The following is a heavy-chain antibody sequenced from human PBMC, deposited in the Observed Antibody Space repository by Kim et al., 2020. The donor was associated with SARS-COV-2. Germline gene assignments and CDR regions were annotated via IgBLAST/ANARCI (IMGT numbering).Heavy chain of an antibody. Sequence: GGSLRLSCAASGFFFSSCTMTWVRQAPGKGLERVSMISGSGTITYYADSVKGRFTISRDNSKNMMFVQMNSLRAEDTAVYYCAKGSGRGDFDVWGQGTMV. CDR2: ISGSGTIT. D-gene: IGHD2-21*01. CDR3: AKGSGRGDFDV. CDR1: GFFFSSCT. J-gene: IGHJ3*01. V-gene: IGHV3-23*01.